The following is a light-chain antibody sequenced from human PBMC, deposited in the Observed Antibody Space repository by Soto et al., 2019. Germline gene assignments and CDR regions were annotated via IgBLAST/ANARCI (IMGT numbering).Light chain of an antibody. J-gene: IGKJ2*01. V-gene: IGKV2-28*01. CDR3: MQALQTPYT. CDR2: LGS. CDR1: RSLLHSNGYNY. Sequence: DIVMTQSPLSLPVTPGEPASISCRSSRSLLHSNGYNYLDWYLQKPGQSPQLLIYLGSNRASGVPDRFSGSGSGTGFTLKISRVEAEDVGVYYCMQALQTPYTFGQGTKLEIK.